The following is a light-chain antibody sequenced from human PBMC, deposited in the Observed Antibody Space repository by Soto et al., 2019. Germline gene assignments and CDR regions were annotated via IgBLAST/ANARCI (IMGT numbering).Light chain of an antibody. J-gene: IGKJ2*01. CDR1: QSVSSY. CDR3: QQRSNWPRT. V-gene: IGKV3-11*01. CDR2: DAS. Sequence: EIVLTHSPATLSLSPGERATLSCRASQSVSSYLAWYQQKPGQAPRLLIYDASNRATGIPARFSGSGSGTDFTLTISSLEPEDFAVYYCQQRSNWPRTCGQGTKLEIK.